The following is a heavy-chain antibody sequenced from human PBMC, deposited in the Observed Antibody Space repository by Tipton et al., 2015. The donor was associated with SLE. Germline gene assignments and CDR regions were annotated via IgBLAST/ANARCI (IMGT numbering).Heavy chain of an antibody. CDR2: VKQDGSEK. CDR1: GFNFNNYA. D-gene: IGHD4-17*01. CDR3: AKDEEAYGDYQYYYMDV. Sequence: SLRLSCVDSGFNFNNYAMSWVRQAPGKGLEWVANVKQDGSEKYYVDSAKGRFTISRDNSKNTLYLQMNSLRAEDTAVYYCAKDEEAYGDYQYYYMDVWGKGTTVTVSS. J-gene: IGHJ6*03. V-gene: IGHV3-7*01.